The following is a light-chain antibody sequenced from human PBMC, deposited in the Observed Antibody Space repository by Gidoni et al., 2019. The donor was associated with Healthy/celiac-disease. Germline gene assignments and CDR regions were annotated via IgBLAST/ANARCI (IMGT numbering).Light chain of an antibody. Sequence: QSHLTQPRSVSGSPGLSVTISCTGTSSDVCGYNDVSWYQQHPGKAPKLMIYDVSKRPSGVPDRFSGSKSGNTASLTISGLQAEDEADYYCCSYAGSYTLVFGGGTKLTVL. CDR1: SSDVCGYND. CDR2: DVS. CDR3: CSYAGSYTLV. V-gene: IGLV2-11*01. J-gene: IGLJ2*01.